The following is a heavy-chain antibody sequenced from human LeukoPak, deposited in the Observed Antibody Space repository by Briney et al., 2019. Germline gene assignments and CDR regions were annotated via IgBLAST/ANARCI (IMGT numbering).Heavy chain of an antibody. Sequence: GRALRLSCVASGFTFSSYGMQWVRQAPGKGLEWVAVIWYDGSYKRYADSVKGRFDISRDNSKNTLYLQMNSLRAEDTAVYYCAKLGPEKALYRSSFIDYWGQGTLVTVSS. D-gene: IGHD6-13*01. CDR2: IWYDGSYK. CDR1: GFTFSSYG. J-gene: IGHJ4*02. CDR3: AKLGPEKALYRSSFIDY. V-gene: IGHV3-33*03.